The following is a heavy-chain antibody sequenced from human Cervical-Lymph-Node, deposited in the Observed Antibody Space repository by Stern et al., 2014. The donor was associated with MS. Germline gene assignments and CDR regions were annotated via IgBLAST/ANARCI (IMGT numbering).Heavy chain of an antibody. CDR2: IYYSGST. V-gene: IGHV4-59*01. CDR3: ARVNYDFWSGYYTGIRWFDP. Sequence: QVQLVQSGPGLVKPSETLSLTCTVSGGSISSYYWSWIRQPPGKGLEWIGYIYYSGSTNYNPSLKSRVTISVDTSKNQFSLKLSSVTAADTAVYYCARVNYDFWSGYYTGIRWFDPWGQGTLVTVSS. CDR1: GGSISSYY. J-gene: IGHJ5*02. D-gene: IGHD3-3*01.